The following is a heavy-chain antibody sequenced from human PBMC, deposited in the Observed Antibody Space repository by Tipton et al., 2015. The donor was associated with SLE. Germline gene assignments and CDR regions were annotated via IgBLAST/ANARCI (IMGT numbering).Heavy chain of an antibody. Sequence: LRLSCTVSGGSISSYYWSWIRQPPGKGLEWIGYIYTSGSTYYNPSLKSRVTISVDTSKNQFSLKLSSVTAADTAVYYCARGEKEFGEYYFDYWGQGTLVTVSS. D-gene: IGHD3-10*01. CDR3: ARGEKEFGEYYFDY. CDR2: IYTSGST. V-gene: IGHV4-4*08. J-gene: IGHJ4*02. CDR1: GGSISSYY.